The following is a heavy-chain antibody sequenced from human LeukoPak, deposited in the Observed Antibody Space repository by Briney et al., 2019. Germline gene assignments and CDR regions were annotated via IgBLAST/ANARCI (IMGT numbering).Heavy chain of an antibody. CDR3: ARDQSDSSGWFGDAFDI. Sequence: SETLSLTCTVSGGSISSYYWSWIRQPPGKGLEWIGYIYYSGSTNHNPSFKSRVTISVDTSKNQFSLKLSSVTAADTAVYYCARDQSDSSGWFGDAFDIWGQGTMVTVSS. J-gene: IGHJ3*02. V-gene: IGHV4-59*01. D-gene: IGHD6-19*01. CDR1: GGSISSYY. CDR2: IYYSGST.